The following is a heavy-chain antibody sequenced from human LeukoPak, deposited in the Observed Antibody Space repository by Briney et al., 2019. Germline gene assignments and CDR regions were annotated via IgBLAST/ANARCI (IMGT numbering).Heavy chain of an antibody. D-gene: IGHD3-3*01. Sequence: SETLSLTCTVSGGSISSGGYCWSWIRQPPGKGLEWIGDIFHSGSTYYNPSLKSRVTISVDRSKNQFSLKLSSVTAADTAVYYCARGTGTRITIFGVVISALDIWGQGTMVTVSS. V-gene: IGHV4-30-2*01. CDR1: GGSISSGGYC. CDR3: ARGTGTRITIFGVVISALDI. CDR2: IFHSGST. J-gene: IGHJ3*02.